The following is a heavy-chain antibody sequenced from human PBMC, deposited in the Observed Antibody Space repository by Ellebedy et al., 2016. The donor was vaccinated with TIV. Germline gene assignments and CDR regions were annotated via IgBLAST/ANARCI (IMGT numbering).Heavy chain of an antibody. CDR1: GGSFLGYY. CDR2: INPSGGT. D-gene: IGHD5-18*01. V-gene: IGHV4-34*01. CDR3: ARRGAGYSHAWGY. J-gene: IGHJ4*02. Sequence: SETLSLTXTVHGGSFLGYYWSWIRQSPGKGLQWIGEINPSGGTNYTTSLKSRLTMSIDTSKRQISLNLKSATAADTAVYYCARRGAGYSHAWGYWGQGTLVTVSS.